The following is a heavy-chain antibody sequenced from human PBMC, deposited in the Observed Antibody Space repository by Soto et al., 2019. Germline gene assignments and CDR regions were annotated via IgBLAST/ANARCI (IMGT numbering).Heavy chain of an antibody. CDR2: INHSGST. J-gene: IGHJ5*02. CDR1: GGSFSGYY. Sequence: QVQLQQWGAGLLKPSETLSLTCAVYGGSFSGYYWSWIRQPPGKGLEWIGEINHSGSTNYNPSLKSRVTISVDPSKNQFSLKLSSVTAADTAVYYCARGPNVTIFGVVTNTRNWFDPWGQGTLVTVSS. CDR3: ARGPNVTIFGVVTNTRNWFDP. V-gene: IGHV4-34*01. D-gene: IGHD3-3*01.